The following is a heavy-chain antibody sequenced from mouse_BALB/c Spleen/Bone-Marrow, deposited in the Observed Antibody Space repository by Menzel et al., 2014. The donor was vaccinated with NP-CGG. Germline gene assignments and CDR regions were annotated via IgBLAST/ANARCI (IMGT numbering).Heavy chain of an antibody. CDR1: GFDFSRYW. Sequence: EVQVVESGGGLVQPGGSLKLSCAVSGFDFSRYWMSWVRQAPGKGLEWIGEINPESSTINYTPSLKDKFIISRDNAKNTLNLQMSKVRSEDTALCYCAXXXXXGXXAXWGQGTSVTVSS. J-gene: IGHJ4*01. CDR2: INPESSTI. CDR3: AXXXXXGXXAX. V-gene: IGHV4-1*02.